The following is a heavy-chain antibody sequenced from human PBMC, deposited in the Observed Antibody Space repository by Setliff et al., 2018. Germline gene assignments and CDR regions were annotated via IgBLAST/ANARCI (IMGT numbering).Heavy chain of an antibody. D-gene: IGHD2-21*01. CDR3: ARVSGFLYMDV. CDR2: IYTSWST. V-gene: IGHV4-61*09. Sequence: SETLSLTCTVSDDSISSRHYYWSWIRQPAGKGLEWLGQIYTSWSTNYNPSLKGRATLXXXASXXXXXXXXXXXXXXXXAVYYCARVSGFLYMDVWGKGTTVTVSS. J-gene: IGHJ6*03. CDR1: DDSISSRHYY.